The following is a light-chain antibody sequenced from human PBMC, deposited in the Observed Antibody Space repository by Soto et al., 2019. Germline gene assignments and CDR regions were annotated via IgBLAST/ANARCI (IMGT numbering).Light chain of an antibody. V-gene: IGKV1-12*01. Sequence: EIEVTQSPQSVSASVGDRGTITCGASHDVGKWLAWYQQKPGKAPTLLIHGASSLQSGVPPRYSGSGYGTDFTLTISSLQPEDVATYYCKQANSFPITFGQGTRLDIK. CDR3: KQANSFPIT. CDR2: GAS. J-gene: IGKJ5*01. CDR1: HDVGKW.